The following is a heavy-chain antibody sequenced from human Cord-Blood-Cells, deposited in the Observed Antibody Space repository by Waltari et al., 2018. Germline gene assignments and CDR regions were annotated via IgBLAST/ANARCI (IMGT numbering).Heavy chain of an antibody. J-gene: IGHJ4*02. CDR1: GFTFSSYG. CDR2: IRYDGSNK. Sequence: QVQLVESGGGVVQPGGSLRLSCAASGFTFSSYGMHWVRLAPGKGLGWVAFIRYDGSNKYYADSVKGRFTISRDNSKNTLYLQMNSLRAEDTAVYYCAKPSSGSYYFDYWGQGTLVTVSS. CDR3: AKPSSGSYYFDY. D-gene: IGHD1-26*01. V-gene: IGHV3-30*02.